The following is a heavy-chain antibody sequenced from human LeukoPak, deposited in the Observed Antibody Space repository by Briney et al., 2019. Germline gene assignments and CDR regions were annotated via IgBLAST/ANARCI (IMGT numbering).Heavy chain of an antibody. V-gene: IGHV3-23*01. CDR2: ISGSGGST. CDR3: AKSLGPIAVAGDDAFDI. Sequence: GGSLRLSCAASGFTFSSYAMSWVRQAPGKGLEWVSAISGSGGSTYYADSVKGRFTISRDNSKNTLYLQMNSLRAEDTAVYYCAKSLGPIAVAGDDAFDIWGQGTMVTVSS. D-gene: IGHD6-19*01. CDR1: GFTFSSYA. J-gene: IGHJ3*02.